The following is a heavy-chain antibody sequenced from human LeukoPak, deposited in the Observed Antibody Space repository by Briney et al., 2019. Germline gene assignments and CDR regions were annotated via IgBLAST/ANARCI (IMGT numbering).Heavy chain of an antibody. V-gene: IGHV4-34*01. Sequence: PSETLSLTCAVYGGSFSGYCWSWIRQPPGKGLEWIGEINHSGSTNYNPSLKSRVTISVDTSKNQFSLKLSSVTAADTAVYYCARRLKRRYCSSTSCYRHYYYYMDVWGKGTTVTVSS. CDR2: INHSGST. CDR3: ARRLKRRYCSSTSCYRHYYYYMDV. D-gene: IGHD2-2*01. CDR1: GGSFSGYC. J-gene: IGHJ6*03.